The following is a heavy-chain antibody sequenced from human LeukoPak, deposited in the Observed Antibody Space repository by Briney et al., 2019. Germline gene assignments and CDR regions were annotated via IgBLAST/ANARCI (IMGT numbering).Heavy chain of an antibody. CDR3: ATVRGSSSSTWNADS. CDR2: ISSSSSYI. J-gene: IGHJ4*02. Sequence: GGSLRLSCAASGFTFSSYSMNWVRQAPGKGLEWVSSISSSSSYIYYADSVKGRFTISRDNAKNSLYLQMNSLRAEDTAIYYCATVRGSSSSTWNADSWGQGTLVTVSS. CDR1: GFTFSSYS. V-gene: IGHV3-21*01. D-gene: IGHD3-16*01.